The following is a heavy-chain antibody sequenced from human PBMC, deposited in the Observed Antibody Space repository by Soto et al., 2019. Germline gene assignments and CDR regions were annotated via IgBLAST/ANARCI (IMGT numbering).Heavy chain of an antibody. CDR2: ISSSSTI. Sequence: PGGSLRLSCAASGFTFSGYYMGWIRQAPGKGLEWVSYISSSSTIYYADSVKGRFTISRDNAKNSLYLQMNSLRAEDTAVYYCARSPGTTGPRNDYWGQGTLVTVSS. CDR1: GFTFSGYY. J-gene: IGHJ4*02. D-gene: IGHD1-7*01. V-gene: IGHV3-11*04. CDR3: ARSPGTTGPRNDY.